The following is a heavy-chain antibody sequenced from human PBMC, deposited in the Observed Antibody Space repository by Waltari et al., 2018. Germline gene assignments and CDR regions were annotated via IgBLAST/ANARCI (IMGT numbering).Heavy chain of an antibody. V-gene: IGHV4-39*01. CDR3: ARRSSSSSLGFVSWFDP. J-gene: IGHJ5*02. CDR2: IFYGGST. Sequence: QLQLQESGPGLVKASETLSLTCSVSGGSVSTTYYWGWIRQSPGKGREWIGHIFYGGSTYYNPSLKSRVSISVDTSKNQFFLDLNSVTAADTAVYYCARRSSSSSLGFVSWFDPWGHGTLVTVSS. CDR1: GGSVSTTYY. D-gene: IGHD6-6*01.